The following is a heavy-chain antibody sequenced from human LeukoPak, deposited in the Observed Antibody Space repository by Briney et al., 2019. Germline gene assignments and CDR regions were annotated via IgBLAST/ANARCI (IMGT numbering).Heavy chain of an antibody. CDR1: GGSISSYY. J-gene: IGHJ4*02. Sequence: SETLSLTCTVSGGSISSYYWSWIRQPPGKGLEWIGYIYYSGSTNYNPSLKSRVTISVDTSKNQFSLKLSSVTAADTAVYYCARDYYDSSGFAYFDYWGQGTLVTVSS. CDR3: ARDYYDSSGFAYFDY. V-gene: IGHV4-59*01. CDR2: IYYSGST. D-gene: IGHD3-22*01.